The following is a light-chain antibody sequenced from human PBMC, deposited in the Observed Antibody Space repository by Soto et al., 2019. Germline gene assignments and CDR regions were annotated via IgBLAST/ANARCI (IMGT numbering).Light chain of an antibody. CDR1: SSDGGGYNY. CDR2: EVS. V-gene: IGLV2-14*01. Sequence: QSVLTQPASVSGSPGQSITISFTGTSSDGGGYNYVSWYQQHPGKAPKLMIYEVSKRPSGVSNRFSGSKSGNTAPLTISGLQAEDEADYYCSSYTSSSTHYVFGTGTKLTVL. CDR3: SSYTSSSTHYV. J-gene: IGLJ1*01.